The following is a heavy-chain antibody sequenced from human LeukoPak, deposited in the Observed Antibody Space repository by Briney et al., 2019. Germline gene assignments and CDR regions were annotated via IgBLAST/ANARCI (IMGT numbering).Heavy chain of an antibody. CDR3: AREVNIQADSDAFDI. CDR1: GGSFRSRNYL. J-gene: IGHJ3*02. D-gene: IGHD1/OR15-1a*01. V-gene: IGHV4-30-4*08. CDR2: ISYSGSA. Sequence: SETLSLTCTVSGGSFRSRNYLWSWIRQTPGEGLEWIGYISYSGSAYYNPSLKSRVTMSIDTSNSQFSLRLRSVTAADTAVYYCAREVNIQADSDAFDIWGPGTTVTVSS.